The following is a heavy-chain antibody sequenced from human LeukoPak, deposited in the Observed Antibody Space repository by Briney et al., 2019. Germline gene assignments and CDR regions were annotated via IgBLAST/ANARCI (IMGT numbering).Heavy chain of an antibody. CDR1: GGSFSGYY. CDR2: IYSGGST. J-gene: IGHJ6*02. Sequence: ETLSLTCAVYGGSFSGYYWSWVRQAPGKGLEWVSVIYSGGSTYYADSVKGRFTISRDNSKNTLYLQMNSLRAEDTAVYYCARGGKLYYYYGMDVWGQGTTVTVSS. CDR3: ARGGKLYYYYGMDV. V-gene: IGHV3-66*01.